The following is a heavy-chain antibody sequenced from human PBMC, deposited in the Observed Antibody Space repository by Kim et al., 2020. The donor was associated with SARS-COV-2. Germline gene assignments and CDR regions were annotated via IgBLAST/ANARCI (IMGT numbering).Heavy chain of an antibody. CDR2: DGSEK. J-gene: IGHJ4*02. Sequence: DGSEKQDGDSVKGRFTISRDNAKNSLFLQRNSLRAEETAVYYCMRDFLGYWGQETLVTVSS. CDR3: MRDFLGY. V-gene: IGHV3-7*01.